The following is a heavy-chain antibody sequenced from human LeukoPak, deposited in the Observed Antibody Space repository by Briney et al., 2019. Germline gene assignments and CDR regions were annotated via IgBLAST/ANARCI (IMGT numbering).Heavy chain of an antibody. CDR2: ISSSSYI. J-gene: IGHJ4*02. CDR3: AREYIGFDY. V-gene: IGHV3-21*01. D-gene: IGHD1-26*01. Sequence: GGSLRLSCAASGFTFSSFSMNWVRQAPGKGLEWVSSISSSSYIYYADSVKGRFTISRDNAKNSLCLQMDSLRAEDTAVYYCAREYIGFDYWGQGTLVTVSS. CDR1: GFTFSSFS.